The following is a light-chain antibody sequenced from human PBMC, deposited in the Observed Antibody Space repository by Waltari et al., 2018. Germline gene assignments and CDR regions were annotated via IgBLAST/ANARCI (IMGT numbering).Light chain of an antibody. CDR1: QTVSSN. CDR3: QQYNNWPPWT. Sequence: ETVMTQSPATLSVSPGERATLSCRASQTVSSNLAWYQQKPGQAPRLLSYGASTRATGIPARFSGSGSGTQFTLTISSLQSEDFAVYYCQQYNNWPPWTFGQGTKVEIK. V-gene: IGKV3-15*01. J-gene: IGKJ1*01. CDR2: GAS.